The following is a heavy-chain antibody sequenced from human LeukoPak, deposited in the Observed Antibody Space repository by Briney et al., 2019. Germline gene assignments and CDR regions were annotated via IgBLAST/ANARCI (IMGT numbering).Heavy chain of an antibody. V-gene: IGHV3-23*01. J-gene: IGHJ3*02. CDR1: GFTFSSYA. CDR2: VTGSGGST. D-gene: IGHD1-26*01. Sequence: PGGSLRLSCAASGFTFSSYALSWVRQAPGKGLEWVSGVTGSGGSTYYADSVKGRFTMSRDNSKNALYLQMNSLRAEDTAVYYCAKPGGLVGPKGGAFDIWGQGTMVTVSS. CDR3: AKPGGLVGPKGGAFDI.